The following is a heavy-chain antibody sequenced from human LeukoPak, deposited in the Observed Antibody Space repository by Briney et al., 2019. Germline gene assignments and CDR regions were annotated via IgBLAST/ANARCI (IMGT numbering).Heavy chain of an antibody. CDR2: FDPEDGET. J-gene: IGHJ3*02. V-gene: IGHV1-24*01. D-gene: IGHD1-1*01. CDR1: GYTLTELS. CDR3: ATVSPVQLERPARRDDAFDI. Sequence: ASVKVSCKVSGYTLTELSMHWVRQAPGKGLEWMGGFDPEDGETIYAQKFQGRVTMTEDTSTDTAYMELSSLRSEDTAVYYCATVSPVQLERPARRDDAFDIWGQGTMVTVSS.